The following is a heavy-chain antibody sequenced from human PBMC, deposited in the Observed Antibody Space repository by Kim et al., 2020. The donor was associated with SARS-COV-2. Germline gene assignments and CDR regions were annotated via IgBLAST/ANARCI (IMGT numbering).Heavy chain of an antibody. CDR2: ISYDGSNK. Sequence: GGSLRLSCAASGFTFSSYGMHWVRQAPGKGLEWVAVISYDGSNKYYADSVKGRFTISRDNSKNTLYLQMNSLRAEDTAVYYCAKVGVAGYSYGCYHFDYWGQGTLVTVSS. V-gene: IGHV3-30*18. D-gene: IGHD5-18*01. J-gene: IGHJ4*02. CDR1: GFTFSSYG. CDR3: AKVGVAGYSYGCYHFDY.